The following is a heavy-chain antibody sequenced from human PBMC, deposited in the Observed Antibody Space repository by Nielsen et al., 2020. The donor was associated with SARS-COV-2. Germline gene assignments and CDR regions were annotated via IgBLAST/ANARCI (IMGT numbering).Heavy chain of an antibody. D-gene: IGHD3-22*01. Sequence: ASVKVSCKASGYTFTNNYLHWVRQAPGQGLEWMGIITPIGATTTYARKFQGRITMTRDTSTSTVYMELSGLRPDDTATYYCAREWDDYESSAYDFWGQGTLVTVSP. CDR1: GYTFTNNY. J-gene: IGHJ4*02. CDR2: ITPIGATT. V-gene: IGHV1-46*01. CDR3: AREWDDYESSAYDF.